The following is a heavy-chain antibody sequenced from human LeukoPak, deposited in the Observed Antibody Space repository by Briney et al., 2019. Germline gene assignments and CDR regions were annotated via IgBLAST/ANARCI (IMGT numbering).Heavy chain of an antibody. CDR1: GFTFSSYW. CDR2: INTDGSST. J-gene: IGHJ4*02. D-gene: IGHD3-22*01. CDR3: ARDLQAYYYDSSGYL. V-gene: IGHV3-74*01. Sequence: GGSLRLSCAASGFTFSSYWMHWVRPAPGKGLVWVSRINTDGSSTSYADSVKGRFTISRDNAKNTLYLQMNSLRAEDTAVYYCARDLQAYYYDSSGYLWGQGTLVTVSS.